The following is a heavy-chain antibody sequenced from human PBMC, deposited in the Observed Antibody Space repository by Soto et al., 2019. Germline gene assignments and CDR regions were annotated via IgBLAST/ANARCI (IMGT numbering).Heavy chain of an antibody. CDR3: ARRNYDFWSGYYSPIWFDP. J-gene: IGHJ5*02. CDR2: ISAYNGNT. V-gene: IGHV1-18*01. D-gene: IGHD3-3*01. Sequence: ASVKVSCKASGYTFTSYGISWVRQAPGQGLEWMGWISAYNGNTNYAQKLQGRVTMTTDTSTSTAYMELRSLRSGDTAVYYCARRNYDFWSGYYSPIWFDPWGQGTLVTVSS. CDR1: GYTFTSYG.